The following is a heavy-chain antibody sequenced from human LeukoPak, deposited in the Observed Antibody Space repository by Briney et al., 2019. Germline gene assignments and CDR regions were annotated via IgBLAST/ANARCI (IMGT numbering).Heavy chain of an antibody. CDR1: GFTVSSNY. J-gene: IGHJ4*02. CDR2: IYSGGST. V-gene: IGHV3-53*05. Sequence: GGSLRLSCAASGFTVSSNYMSWVRQAPGKGLEWVSVIYSGGSTYYADSVKGRFTISRDNSKNTLYLQMNSLRAEDTAVYYCAREGAAGTISYFDYWGQGTLVTVSS. D-gene: IGHD6-13*01. CDR3: AREGAAGTISYFDY.